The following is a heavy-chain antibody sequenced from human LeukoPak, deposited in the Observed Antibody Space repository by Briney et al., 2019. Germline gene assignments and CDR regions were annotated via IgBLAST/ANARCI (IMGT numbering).Heavy chain of an antibody. CDR1: GGSISSYY. Sequence: SETLSLTCTVSGGSISSYYWSWIRQPPGKGLEWIGYIYYSGSTNYNPSLKSRVTISVDTSKNQFSLKLSSVTAADTAVYYCAIGGGLIKEYGAFDIWGQGTMVTVSS. V-gene: IGHV4-59*01. J-gene: IGHJ3*02. CDR3: AIGGGLIKEYGAFDI. D-gene: IGHD6-6*01. CDR2: IYYSGST.